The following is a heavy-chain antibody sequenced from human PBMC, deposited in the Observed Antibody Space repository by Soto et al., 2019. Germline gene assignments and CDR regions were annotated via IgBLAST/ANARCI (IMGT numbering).Heavy chain of an antibody. Sequence: QLVQSGGELKKPGASVKVSCKASGYTFNTYGFSWLLLGPRQWLQWLGWANTYNGNTHFAQSLQGRLTLTTDPSTNTSYMVRRSLTADDTGVYLWARYRQVGRGVVVFYYGMDVWGQGTTVTVSS. J-gene: IGHJ6*02. CDR2: ANTYNGNT. V-gene: IGHV1-18*01. CDR3: ARYRQVGRGVVVFYYGMDV. CDR1: GYTFNTYG. D-gene: IGHD1-26*01.